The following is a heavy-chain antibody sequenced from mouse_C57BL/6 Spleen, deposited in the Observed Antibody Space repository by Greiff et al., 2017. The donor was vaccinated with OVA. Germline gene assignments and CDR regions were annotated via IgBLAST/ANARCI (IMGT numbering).Heavy chain of an antibody. CDR2: IYPGDGDT. V-gene: IGHV1-82*01. CDR1: GYAFSSSW. J-gene: IGHJ1*03. CDR3: ARSSGTGYFDV. D-gene: IGHD4-1*01. Sequence: QVQLQQSGPELVKPGASVKISCKASGYAFSSSWMNWVKQRPGKGLEWIGRIYPGDGDTNYNGKFKGKATLTADKSSSTAYMQLSSLTSEDSAVYFCARSSGTGYFDVGGTGTTVTVSS.